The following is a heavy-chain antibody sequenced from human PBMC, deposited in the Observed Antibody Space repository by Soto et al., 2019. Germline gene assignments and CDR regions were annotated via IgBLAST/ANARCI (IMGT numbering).Heavy chain of an antibody. V-gene: IGHV3-9*01. Sequence: EVQLVESGGGLVQPGRSLRLSCAASGFTFDDYARHWVRQAPGTGLVWVSGISGNSGSIGYADPVKGRFTISRDSAKNSLYLQMNSLRAEDTALYYCAKGASSGWYQIDYWGQGTLVTVSS. CDR2: ISGNSGSI. CDR1: GFTFDDYA. D-gene: IGHD6-19*01. J-gene: IGHJ4*02. CDR3: AKGASSGWYQIDY.